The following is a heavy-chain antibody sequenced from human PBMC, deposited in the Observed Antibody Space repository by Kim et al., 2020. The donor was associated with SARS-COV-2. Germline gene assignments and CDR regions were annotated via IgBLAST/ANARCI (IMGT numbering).Heavy chain of an antibody. V-gene: IGHV3-7*01. CDR1: GFTFSSYG. CDR2: IRQDGNQK. J-gene: IGHJ3*02. Sequence: GGSLRLSCAASGFTFSSYGMTWVRQAPGKGLEWVAVIRQDGNQKYYVDSVKGRFTISRDNAKNSLYLQMNSLRAEDTAVYYCARDGGLYASGWDAFDTWG. CDR3: ARDGGLYASGWDAFDT. D-gene: IGHD6-19*01.